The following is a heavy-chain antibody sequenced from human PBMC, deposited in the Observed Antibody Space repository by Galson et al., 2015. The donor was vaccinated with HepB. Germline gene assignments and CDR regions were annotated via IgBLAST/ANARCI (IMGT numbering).Heavy chain of an antibody. CDR2: IIPIFGIA. V-gene: IGHV1-69*13. CDR1: GGTFSSYA. J-gene: IGHJ4*02. D-gene: IGHD5-12*01. Sequence: SVKVSCKASGGTFSSYAISWVRQAPGQGLEWMGGIIPIFGIANYAQKFQGRVTITADESTSTAYMELSSLRSEDTAVYYCARAPLPSYSGPPTYYFDYWGQGTLVTVSS. CDR3: ARAPLPSYSGPPTYYFDY.